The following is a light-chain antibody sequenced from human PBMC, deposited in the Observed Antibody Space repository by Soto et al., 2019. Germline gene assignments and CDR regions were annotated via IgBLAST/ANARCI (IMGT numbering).Light chain of an antibody. V-gene: IGLV2-14*01. CDR3: SSYTSSSTLV. Sequence: QSALTQPPSVSGSPGQSISISCTGTSSDIGSYNHVSWYQQPPGKAPKLMIYDVNHRPSGVPARFSGSKSVNTASLTISGLQAEDEGDYYCSSYTSSSTLVFGTGTKLTVL. J-gene: IGLJ1*01. CDR2: DVN. CDR1: SSDIGSYNH.